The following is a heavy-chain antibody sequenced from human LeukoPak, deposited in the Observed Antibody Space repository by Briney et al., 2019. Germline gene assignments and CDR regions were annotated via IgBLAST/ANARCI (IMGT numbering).Heavy chain of an antibody. CDR1: GGSISSGGYS. Sequence: SQTLSLTCAVSGGSISSGGYSWSWIRQPPGKGLEWIGYIYHSGSTYYNPSLKSRVTISVDRSKNQFSLKLSSVTAADTAVYYCARGLTDYDSSGYYSHWGQGTLVTVSS. D-gene: IGHD3-22*01. CDR3: ARGLTDYDSSGYYSH. CDR2: IYHSGST. V-gene: IGHV4-30-2*01. J-gene: IGHJ4*02.